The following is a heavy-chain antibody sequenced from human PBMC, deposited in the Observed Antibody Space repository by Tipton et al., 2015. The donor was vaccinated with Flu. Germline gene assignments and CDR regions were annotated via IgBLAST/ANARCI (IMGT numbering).Heavy chain of an antibody. V-gene: IGHV3-11*01. CDR1: GFTFSDYY. CDR3: AREKPGSPHDAFDV. D-gene: IGHD3-10*01. Sequence: GSLRLSCAASGFTFSDYYMSWIRQAPGKGMEHILYISSSGSTTYSADSVKGRFTISRDNAKSSLYLQTNSLRAEDTAVYYCAREKPGSPHDAFDVWGQGTLVTVSS. J-gene: IGHJ3*01. CDR2: ISSSGSTT.